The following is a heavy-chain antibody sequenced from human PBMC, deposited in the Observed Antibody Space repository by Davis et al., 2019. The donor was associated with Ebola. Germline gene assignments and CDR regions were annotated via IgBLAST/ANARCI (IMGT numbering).Heavy chain of an antibody. CDR3: ARVAGAAMRAYYFDY. CDR2: IIPILGIA. J-gene: IGHJ4*02. CDR1: GGTFSSYT. Sequence: AASVKVSCKASGGTFSSYTISWVRQAPGQGLEWMGRIIPILGIANYAQKFQGRVTITADKSTSTAYMELSSLRSEDTAVYYCARVAGAAMRAYYFDYWGQGTLVTVSS. V-gene: IGHV1-69*02. D-gene: IGHD2-2*01.